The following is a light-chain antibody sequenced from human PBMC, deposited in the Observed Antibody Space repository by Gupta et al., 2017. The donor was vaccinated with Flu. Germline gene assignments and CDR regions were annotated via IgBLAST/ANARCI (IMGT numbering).Light chain of an antibody. Sequence: QSVVTQPPSASGTPGQRVSISCSGNRSNIGTNTVNWYQHFPRPAPKLLIYRDTRRPSAVPDRFSGSKSGTSASLVISGLQSEDEADYFCATWDVSLKVWVFGGGTKLTVL. CDR3: ATWDVSLKVWV. CDR1: RSNIGTNT. CDR2: RDT. V-gene: IGLV1-44*01. J-gene: IGLJ3*02.